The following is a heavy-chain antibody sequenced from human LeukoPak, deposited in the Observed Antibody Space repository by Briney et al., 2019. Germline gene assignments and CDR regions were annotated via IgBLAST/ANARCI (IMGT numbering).Heavy chain of an antibody. V-gene: IGHV3-7*01. CDR1: GFRFGGFW. D-gene: IGHD3-9*01. CDR2: INQDGSEK. Sequence: GGSLRLSCEASGFRFGGFWMNWVRQAPGKGPERVANINQDGSEKLYVDSVKGRFTISRDNSKNTLYLQMNSLRAEDTAVYYCQRYDILYWGQGTLVTVSS. CDR3: QRYDILY. J-gene: IGHJ4*02.